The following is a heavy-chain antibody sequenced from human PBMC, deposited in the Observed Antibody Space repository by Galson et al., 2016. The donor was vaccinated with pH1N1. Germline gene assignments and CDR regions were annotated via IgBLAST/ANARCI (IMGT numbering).Heavy chain of an antibody. Sequence: SLRLSCAASGFTFSGYAMHWVRQAPGKGLEWVAVISYDGSNKYYADSVKGRFTISRDNSKNTLFLQMNSLRAEDTAVSYCAREASGSYYTFDYWGQGTLVTVSS. J-gene: IGHJ4*02. CDR1: GFTFSGYA. V-gene: IGHV3-30-3*01. CDR3: AREASGSYYTFDY. D-gene: IGHD1-26*01. CDR2: ISYDGSNK.